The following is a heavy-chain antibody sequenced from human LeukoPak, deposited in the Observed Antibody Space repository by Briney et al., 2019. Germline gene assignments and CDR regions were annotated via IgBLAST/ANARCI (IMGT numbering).Heavy chain of an antibody. CDR2: IYSGGST. Sequence: PGGSLRLSCAASGFTVSSNYMSWVRQAPGKGLEWVSVIYSGGSTYYADSVKGRFTISRDNAKNSLYLQMNSLGAEDTAVYYCAGMVGTYQPTLYWGQGTLVTVSS. CDR3: AGMVGTYQPTLY. D-gene: IGHD2-2*01. J-gene: IGHJ4*02. CDR1: GFTVSSNY. V-gene: IGHV3-53*01.